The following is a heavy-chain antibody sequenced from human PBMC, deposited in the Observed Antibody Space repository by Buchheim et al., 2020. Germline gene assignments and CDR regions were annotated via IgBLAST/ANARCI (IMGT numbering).Heavy chain of an antibody. D-gene: IGHD6-13*01. CDR2: INPSGGST. CDR3: ARAGSSSDYYYYGMDV. J-gene: IGHJ6*02. V-gene: IGHV1-46*01. Sequence: QVQLVQSGAEVKKPGASVKVSCKASGYTFTSYYMHWVRQAPGQGLEWMGIINPSGGSTSYAQKFKGRVTMTRDTSTSTVYMELSRLRSEDTAVYYCARAGSSSDYYYYGMDVWGQGTT. CDR1: GYTFTSYY.